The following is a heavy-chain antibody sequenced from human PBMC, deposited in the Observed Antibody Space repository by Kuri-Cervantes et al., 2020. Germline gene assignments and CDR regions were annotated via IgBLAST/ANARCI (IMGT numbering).Heavy chain of an antibody. CDR2: ISYDGSNK. D-gene: IGHD6-19*01. Sequence: RGLLRRSCPASAFTPSSSGRHWVRQAPGKGLEWVAVISYDGSNKYYADSVKGRFTISRDNSKNTLYLQMNRLRAEDTAVSYCAKAESQSSGWYGDYYGMDVWGQGTTVTVSS. CDR1: AFTPSSSG. CDR3: AKAESQSSGWYGDYYGMDV. J-gene: IGHJ6*02. V-gene: IGHV3-30*18.